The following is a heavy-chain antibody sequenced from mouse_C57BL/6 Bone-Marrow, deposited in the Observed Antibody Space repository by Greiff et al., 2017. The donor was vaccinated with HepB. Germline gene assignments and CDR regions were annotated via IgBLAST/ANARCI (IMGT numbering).Heavy chain of an antibody. CDR3: ARGTTVVAPYYFDY. V-gene: IGHV1-81*01. CDR1: GYTFTSYG. CDR2: IYPRSGNT. J-gene: IGHJ2*01. Sequence: VQLQQSGAELARPGASVKLSCKASGYTFTSYGISWVKQSTGQGLEWIGEIYPRSGNTYYNEKFKGKATLTADKSSSTAYMELRSLTSEDSAVYFCARGTTVVAPYYFDYWGQGTTLTVSS. D-gene: IGHD1-1*01.